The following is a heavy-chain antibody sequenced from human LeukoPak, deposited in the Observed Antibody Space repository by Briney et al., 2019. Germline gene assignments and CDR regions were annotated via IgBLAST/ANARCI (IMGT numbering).Heavy chain of an antibody. CDR2: IIPIFGTA. J-gene: IGHJ6*02. CDR3: TTGGRCTSTSCYLPYYNGMDV. V-gene: IGHV1-69*05. D-gene: IGHD2-2*01. Sequence: SVKVSCKASGGTFSSYAISWVRQAPGQGLEWMGGIIPIFGTANYAQKFQGRVTITTDESTSTAYMELSSLRSEDTAVYYCTTGGRCTSTSCYLPYYNGMDVWGQGTTVTVSS. CDR1: GGTFSSYA.